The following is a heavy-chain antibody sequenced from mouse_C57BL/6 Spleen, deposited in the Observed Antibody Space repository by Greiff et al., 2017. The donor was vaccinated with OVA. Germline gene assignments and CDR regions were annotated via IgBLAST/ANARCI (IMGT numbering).Heavy chain of an antibody. D-gene: IGHD1-1*01. CDR2: IYPGSGST. V-gene: IGHV1-55*01. CDR3: ARGVYYGSSYDYWYFDV. Sequence: QVQLQQPGAELVKPGASVKMSCKASGYTFTSYWITWVKQRPGQGLEWIGDIYPGSGSTNYNEKFKSKATLTVDTSSSTAYMQLSSLTSEDSAVYYCARGVYYGSSYDYWYFDVWGTGTTVTVSS. CDR1: GYTFTSYW. J-gene: IGHJ1*03.